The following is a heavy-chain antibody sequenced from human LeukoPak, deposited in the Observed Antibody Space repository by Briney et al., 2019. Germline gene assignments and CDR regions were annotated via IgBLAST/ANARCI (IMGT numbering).Heavy chain of an antibody. D-gene: IGHD1-26*01. CDR2: IYYSGST. Sequence: SETLSLTCTVSGVSISSYYWSWIRQPPGKGLEWIGYIYYSGSTNYNPSLKSRVTISVDTSKNQFSLKLSSVPVADTAVYYCARVSGGTYPDYWGQGTLVTVSP. V-gene: IGHV4-59*01. CDR1: GVSISSYY. CDR3: ARVSGGTYPDY. J-gene: IGHJ4*02.